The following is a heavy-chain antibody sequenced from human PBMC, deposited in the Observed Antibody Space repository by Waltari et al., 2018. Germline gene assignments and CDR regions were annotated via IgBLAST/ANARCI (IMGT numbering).Heavy chain of an antibody. CDR2: ISSSSTYM. Sequence: EVQLVESGGGLVRPGGSLRLSCAASGFTFNSYSMNWVRQAPGKGLEWVSSISSSSTYMHYADSGKGRFTISRDNAMNSLYLQMNSLRAEDTAIYYCARESVVTTNYFDYWGQGTLVTVSS. D-gene: IGHD3-22*01. CDR3: ARESVVTTNYFDY. J-gene: IGHJ4*02. CDR1: GFTFNSYS. V-gene: IGHV3-21*01.